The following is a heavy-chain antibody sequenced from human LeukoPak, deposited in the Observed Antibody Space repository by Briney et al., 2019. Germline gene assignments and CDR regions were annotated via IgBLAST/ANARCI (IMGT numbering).Heavy chain of an antibody. CDR1: GYTFTSYD. D-gene: IGHD1-26*01. CDR3: ARYTPSGSYPDIDAFDI. J-gene: IGHJ3*02. CDR2: MNPNSGNT. V-gene: IGHV1-8*03. Sequence: EATVKVSCKASGYTFTSYDINWVRQATGQGLEWMGWMNPNSGNTGYAQKFQGRVTITRNTSISTAYMELSSLRSEDTAVYYCARYTPSGSYPDIDAFDIWGQGTMVTVSS.